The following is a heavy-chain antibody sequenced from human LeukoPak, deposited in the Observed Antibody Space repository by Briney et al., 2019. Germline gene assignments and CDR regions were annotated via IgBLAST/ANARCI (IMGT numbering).Heavy chain of an antibody. CDR3: TRGRVVTNFDY. D-gene: IGHD4-23*01. Sequence: GGSLRLSCAASGFTFSCYWMHWVRQAPGKGLVWVSHINSDGSSTTYADSVKGRFTISRDNAKNTLYLQMNSLRAEDTAVYYCTRGRVVTNFDYWGQGTLVTVSS. CDR1: GFTFSCYW. J-gene: IGHJ4*02. V-gene: IGHV3-74*03. CDR2: INSDGSST.